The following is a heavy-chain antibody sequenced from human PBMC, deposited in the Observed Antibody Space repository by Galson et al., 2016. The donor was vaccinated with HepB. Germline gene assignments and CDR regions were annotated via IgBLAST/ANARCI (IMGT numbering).Heavy chain of an antibody. V-gene: IGHV1-3*01. CDR3: ARIVAGLDS. D-gene: IGHD3-16*02. CDR1: GYTFKTRG. J-gene: IGHJ4*02. Sequence: SVKVSCKASGYTFKTRGIHWVRQAPGQGLEWMGWINPDNGLTKSSQKFQGRVTFTRGTIATTAYMALSSLRYEDTAVFYCARIVAGLDSWGQGTLVTVS. CDR2: INPDNGLT.